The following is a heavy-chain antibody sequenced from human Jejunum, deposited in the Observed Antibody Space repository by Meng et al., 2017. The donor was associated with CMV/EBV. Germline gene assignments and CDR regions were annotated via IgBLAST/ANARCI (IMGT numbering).Heavy chain of an antibody. CDR1: GYAVTGYL. Sequence: TGYAVTGYLILWVRQARGQGLGWMGWINPKRGDANYTERFRGRVTMARDTSINTVYMEMTSMRSDDTAVYYCAKRAGYTSSWYEFDPWGQGTLVTVSS. D-gene: IGHD6-13*01. V-gene: IGHV1-2*02. CDR2: INPKRGDA. CDR3: AKRAGYTSSWYEFDP. J-gene: IGHJ5*02.